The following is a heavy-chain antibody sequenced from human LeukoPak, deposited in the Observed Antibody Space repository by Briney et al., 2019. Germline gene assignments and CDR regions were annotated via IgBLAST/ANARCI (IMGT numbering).Heavy chain of an antibody. J-gene: IGHJ3*02. CDR2: IYYSGST. CDR3: ARGGYSYNDAFDI. Sequence: ASETLSLTCTVSGGSISSYYWSWIRQPPGKGLEWIGYIYYSGSTNYNPSLKSRVTISVDTSKNQFSLKLSSVTAADTAVYYCARGGYSYNDAFDIWGQGTMVTVSP. D-gene: IGHD5-18*01. V-gene: IGHV4-59*01. CDR1: GGSISSYY.